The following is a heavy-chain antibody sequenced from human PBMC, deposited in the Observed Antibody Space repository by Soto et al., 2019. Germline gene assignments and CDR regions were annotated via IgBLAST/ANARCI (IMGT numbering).Heavy chain of an antibody. Sequence: EVQLVESGGGLVQPGRSLRLSCAASGFTFDDYAMHWVRQAPGKGLEWVSGISWNSGSIGYADSVKGRFTISRDNAKNSLYLQMHSLRAEDTALYYCAKVFSGSGIAPDRVFDYWGQGTLVTVSS. D-gene: IGHD3-10*01. CDR2: ISWNSGSI. CDR3: AKVFSGSGIAPDRVFDY. CDR1: GFTFDDYA. J-gene: IGHJ4*02. V-gene: IGHV3-9*01.